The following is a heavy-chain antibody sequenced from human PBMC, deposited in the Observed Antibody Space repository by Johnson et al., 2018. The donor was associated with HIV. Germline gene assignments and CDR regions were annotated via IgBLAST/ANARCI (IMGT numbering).Heavy chain of an antibody. Sequence: QVQLVESGGGVVQPGRSLRLSCAASGFTFSSYAMHWVRQAPGKGLEWVAVISYDGSNKYYADSVKGRFTISRDNSKNTLYLQMNSLRAEDTAVYYCAKWSIVGATFSAAFDIWGQGTMVTVSS. CDR3: AKWSIVGATFSAAFDI. V-gene: IGHV3-30-3*02. J-gene: IGHJ3*02. CDR1: GFTFSSYA. D-gene: IGHD1-26*01. CDR2: ISYDGSNK.